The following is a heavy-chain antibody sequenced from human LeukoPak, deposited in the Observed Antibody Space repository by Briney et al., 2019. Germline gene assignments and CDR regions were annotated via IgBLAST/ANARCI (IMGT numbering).Heavy chain of an antibody. V-gene: IGHV3-66*01. CDR3: ARDLYHYGMDV. Sequence: GGSLRLSCVASGFTVSSNYMTLVRQSPGKGLEWVSVIYSGGSTYYADSVKGRFTISRDNSKNTLYLQMNSLRADDTAVYYCARDLYHYGMDVWGQGTTVTVSS. CDR2: IYSGGST. CDR1: GFTVSSNY. J-gene: IGHJ6*02.